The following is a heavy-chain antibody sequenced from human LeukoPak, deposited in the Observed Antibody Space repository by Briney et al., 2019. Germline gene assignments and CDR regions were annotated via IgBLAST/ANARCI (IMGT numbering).Heavy chain of an antibody. CDR3: ARDPGAAAGNLWS. CDR2: IFSGGGT. J-gene: IGHJ5*02. Sequence: GGSLRLSCVVSGLTVSNNYMTWVRQAPGKGLEWVSLIFSGGGTYYADSVKGRFTISRDSSKNTLYLQMNSLRAVDTALYYCARDPGAAAGNLWSWGQGTLVTVSS. V-gene: IGHV3-66*01. D-gene: IGHD6-25*01. CDR1: GLTVSNNY.